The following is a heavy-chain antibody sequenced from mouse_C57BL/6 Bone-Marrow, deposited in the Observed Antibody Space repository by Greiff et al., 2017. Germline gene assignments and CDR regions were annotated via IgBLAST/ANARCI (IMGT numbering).Heavy chain of an antibody. CDR1: GFNIKDYY. J-gene: IGHJ4*01. CDR2: IDPEDGET. V-gene: IGHV14-2*01. D-gene: IGHD1-1*01. Sequence: EVKLMESGAELVKPGASVKLSCTASGFNIKDYYMHWVKQRTEQGLEWIGRIDPEDGETKYAPKFQGKATITADTSSNTAYLQLSSLTSEDTAVYYCARWAVYYYSSYAMDYWGQGTSVTVSS. CDR3: ARWAVYYYSSYAMDY.